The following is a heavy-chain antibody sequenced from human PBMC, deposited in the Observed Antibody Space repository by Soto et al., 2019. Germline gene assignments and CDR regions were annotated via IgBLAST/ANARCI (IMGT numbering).Heavy chain of an antibody. J-gene: IGHJ6*02. V-gene: IGHV2-26*01. CDR2: IYTDERT. D-gene: IGHD5-12*01. CDR3: ARIVATTVYYSMDV. Sequence: WVRQAPGKVLEWVSLIYTDERTFYSTSLKSSLTISKDTSKSQVVLTMTNMDPVDTATYYCARIVATTVYYSMDVWGQGTTVTVSS.